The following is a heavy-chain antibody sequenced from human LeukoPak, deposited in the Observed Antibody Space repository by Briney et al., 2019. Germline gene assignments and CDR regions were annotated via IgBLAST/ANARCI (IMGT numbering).Heavy chain of an antibody. J-gene: IGHJ4*02. Sequence: SETLSLTCAVSGGPISSSNWWSWVRQPPGKGLEWIGEIYHSGSTNYNPSLKSRVTISVDTSKNQFSLKLSSVTAADTAVYYCARGIVVVTDSNVNFDYWGQGTLVTVSS. CDR2: IYHSGST. D-gene: IGHD2-21*02. CDR1: GGPISSSNW. CDR3: ARGIVVVTDSNVNFDY. V-gene: IGHV4-4*02.